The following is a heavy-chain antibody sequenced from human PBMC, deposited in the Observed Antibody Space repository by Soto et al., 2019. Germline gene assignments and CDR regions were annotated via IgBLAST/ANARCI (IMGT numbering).Heavy chain of an antibody. Sequence: GEALKSSWESSVYSFTSYWIGLVRQMPGKGLELRRIIYPGDSDTRYSPSFQGQVTISADKSISAAYLQWSSLNASDTAMYYCARHSTAVAGPYYYYGMDVWGQGTTVTVSS. J-gene: IGHJ6*02. CDR3: ARHSTAVAGPYYYYGMDV. CDR2: IYPGDSDT. D-gene: IGHD6-19*01. CDR1: VYSFTSYW. V-gene: IGHV5-51*01.